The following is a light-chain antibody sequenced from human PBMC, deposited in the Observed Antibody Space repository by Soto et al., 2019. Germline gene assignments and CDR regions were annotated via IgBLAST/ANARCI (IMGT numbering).Light chain of an antibody. CDR2: DAS. CDR3: QQRRDWPLT. CDR1: QSLNSY. V-gene: IGKV3-11*01. J-gene: IGKJ4*01. Sequence: EIVLTQSPATLSLSPGERATLSCRASQSLNSYLAWFQQKPGQPPRLLIYDASNRAAGIPARFSGSGSGKDFTLTISSLEPEDFAVYYCQQRRDWPLTFGGGTKVEIK.